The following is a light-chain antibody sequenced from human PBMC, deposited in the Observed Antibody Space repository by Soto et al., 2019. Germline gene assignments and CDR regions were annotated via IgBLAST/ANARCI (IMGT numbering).Light chain of an antibody. V-gene: IGKV3-15*01. J-gene: IGKJ2*01. Sequence: EIVMTQSPATLSLSAGERATLSCRASQSVSSNLAWYQQKPGQAPRLLIYSASTRATGIPARFSGSGSGTEFTLTISGLQSEDFEVYSCQQSNHWPPGYTFGQGTKLEIK. CDR3: QQSNHWPPGYT. CDR1: QSVSSN. CDR2: SAS.